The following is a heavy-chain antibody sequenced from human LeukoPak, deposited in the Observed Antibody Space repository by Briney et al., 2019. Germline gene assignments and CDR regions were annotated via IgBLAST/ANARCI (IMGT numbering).Heavy chain of an antibody. V-gene: IGHV3-21*01. Sequence: PGGSPRLSCATSGFSFSRYSMNWVRQAPGKGLEWVSSISTSSGYIYYADSVKGRFTISRENARNSLNLQMNSLRAEDTAVYFCVRELPAPGSFDYWGQGTLVTVSS. J-gene: IGHJ4*02. CDR1: GFSFSRYS. CDR2: ISTSSGYI. D-gene: IGHD1-1*01. CDR3: VRELPAPGSFDY.